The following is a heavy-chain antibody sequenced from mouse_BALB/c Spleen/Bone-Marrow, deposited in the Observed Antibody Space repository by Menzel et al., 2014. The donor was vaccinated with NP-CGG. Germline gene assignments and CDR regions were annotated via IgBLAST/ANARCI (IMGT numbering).Heavy chain of an antibody. Sequence: VQLKESGGGLVKPGGSLELSCAASGFTFSSYAMSWVRQSPEKRLEWVAEISSGGSYTYYSDTVTGRFTISRDNVRNTLYLEMSSLRSEDTAMYHCARDNGTYGWYFDVWGAGTTVTVSS. CDR1: GFTFSSYA. D-gene: IGHD2-1*01. V-gene: IGHV5-9-4*01. CDR2: ISSGGSYT. J-gene: IGHJ1*01. CDR3: ARDNGTYGWYFDV.